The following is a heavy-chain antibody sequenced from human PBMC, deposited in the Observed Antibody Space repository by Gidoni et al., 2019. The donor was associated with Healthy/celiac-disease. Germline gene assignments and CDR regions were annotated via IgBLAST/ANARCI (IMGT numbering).Heavy chain of an antibody. CDR1: GFTFSSYG. CDR2: ISYDGSNK. CDR3: AKEIYSSGDDFDY. J-gene: IGHJ4*02. V-gene: IGHV3-30*18. Sequence: QVQLVESGGGVVQPGRSLRLSCAASGFTFSSYGMHWVRQAPGKGLEWVAVISYDGSNKYYADSVKGRFTISRDNSKNTLYLQMNSLRAEDTAVYYCAKEIYSSGDDFDYWGQGTLVTVSS. D-gene: IGHD6-19*01.